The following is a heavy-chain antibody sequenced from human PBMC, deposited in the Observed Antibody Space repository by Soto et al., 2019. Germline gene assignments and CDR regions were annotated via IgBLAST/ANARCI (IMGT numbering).Heavy chain of an antibody. CDR2: TKNKANSYIT. CDR3: ARDRVHYGMDV. Sequence: AGGSLRLSCAASGFTFSDHYMDWVRQAPGQGLEWVGRTKNKANSYITEYAASVKGRFTISRDDSKNSVYLQMNSLKTEDTALYYCARDRVHYGMDVWGQGTTVTVS. J-gene: IGHJ6*02. V-gene: IGHV3-72*01. CDR1: GFTFSDHY.